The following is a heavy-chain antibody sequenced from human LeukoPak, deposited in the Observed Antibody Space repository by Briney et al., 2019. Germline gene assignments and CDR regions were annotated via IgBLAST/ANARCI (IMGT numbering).Heavy chain of an antibody. J-gene: IGHJ4*02. CDR1: GYIFTNYW. V-gene: IGHV5-51*01. CDR3: ARNFRSGSYSSPFDY. Sequence: GESLKISCKCSGYIFTNYWIAWVRQMPAKDLEWMGIIYPGDSDTRYSPSFQGQVTISADRSISTAYLQWGSLKASDTAMYYCARNFRSGSYSSPFDYWGQGTLVTVSS. CDR2: IYPGDSDT. D-gene: IGHD1-26*01.